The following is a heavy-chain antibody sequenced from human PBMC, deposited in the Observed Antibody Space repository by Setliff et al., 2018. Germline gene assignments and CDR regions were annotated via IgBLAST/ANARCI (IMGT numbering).Heavy chain of an antibody. D-gene: IGHD2-2*02. CDR3: ARLAVRNTVYYYFTDV. J-gene: IGHJ6*03. CDR2: IYPGDSDT. Sequence: ESLTISCQGLGYDFFGYWIAWVRQVPGKGPEWVGLIYPGDSDTRYSPSFQGQVTISVDRSRVTAYLQWDSLKASDAATYYCARLAVRNTVYYYFTDVWGKGTSVTVSS. CDR1: GYDFFGYW. V-gene: IGHV5-51*01.